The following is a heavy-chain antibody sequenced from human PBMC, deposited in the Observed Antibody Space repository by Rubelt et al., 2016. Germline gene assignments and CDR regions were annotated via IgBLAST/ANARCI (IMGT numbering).Heavy chain of an antibody. CDR2: IRYDGSNN. D-gene: IGHD6-19*01. V-gene: IGHV3-30*02. CDR3: AKRHTSGWYLLDS. CDR1: GFTFSSYS. J-gene: IGHJ5*01. Sequence: QVQLVESGGGVVQPGRSLRLSCAASGFTFSSYSMNWVRQAPGKGLEWVAFIRYDGSNNYYADSVKGRFTISRDKSKNTLYLKMNSLRAEDTAVYFCAKRHTSGWYLLDSWGQGTLVTVSS.